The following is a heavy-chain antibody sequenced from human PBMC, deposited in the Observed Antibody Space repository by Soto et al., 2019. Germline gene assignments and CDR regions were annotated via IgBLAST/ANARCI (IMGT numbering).Heavy chain of an antibody. V-gene: IGHV4-59*01. J-gene: IGHJ4*02. D-gene: IGHD6-19*01. Sequence: PSETLSLTCTVSGGSISSYYWSWIRQPPGKGLEWIGYIYYSGSTNYNPSLKSRVTISVDTSKNQFSLKLSSVTAADTAVYYCARSVATSFDYWGQGTLVTVSS. CDR3: ARSVATSFDY. CDR2: IYYSGST. CDR1: GGSISSYY.